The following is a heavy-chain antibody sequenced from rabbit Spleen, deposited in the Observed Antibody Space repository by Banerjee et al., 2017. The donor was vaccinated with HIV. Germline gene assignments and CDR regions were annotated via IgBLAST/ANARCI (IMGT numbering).Heavy chain of an antibody. Sequence: QQQLEESGGGLVKPEGSLTLTCKASGFSFSDRDVMGWVRQAPGKGLEWIACINTATGKAVYASWAKGRFTISKTSSTTVTLQMTSLTAADTATYFCVREVAAKFGLWGPGTLVTVS. CDR1: GFSFSDRDV. CDR3: VREVAAKFGL. D-gene: IGHD4-1*01. J-gene: IGHJ4*01. V-gene: IGHV1S45*01. CDR2: INTATGKA.